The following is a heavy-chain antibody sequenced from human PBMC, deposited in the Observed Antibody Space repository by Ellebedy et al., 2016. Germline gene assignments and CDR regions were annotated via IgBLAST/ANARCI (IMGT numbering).Heavy chain of an antibody. Sequence: ASVKVSCKASGYTFATYAINWVRQAPGQGLEWMGWINTNTGDASYAPGFTGRLVFSLDASVTTAFLQIESLKPEDTAVYFCARDRPTGRFDHWGQGTRVTVSS. D-gene: IGHD1-1*01. J-gene: IGHJ5*02. CDR3: ARDRPTGRFDH. V-gene: IGHV7-4-1*01. CDR1: GYTFATYA. CDR2: INTNTGDA.